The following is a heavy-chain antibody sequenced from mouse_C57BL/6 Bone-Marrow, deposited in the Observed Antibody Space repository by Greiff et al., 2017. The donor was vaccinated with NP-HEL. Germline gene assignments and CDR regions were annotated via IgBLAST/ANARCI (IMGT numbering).Heavy chain of an antibody. J-gene: IGHJ3*01. CDR3: TPDLLPAY. Sequence: EVQLQQSGAELVRPGASVKLSCTASGFNIKDDYMHWVKQRPEQGLEWIGWIDPENGDTEYASKFQGKANITADTSSNTAYLQLSSLTSEDTAVYYWTPDLLPAYWGQGTLVTVSA. V-gene: IGHV14-4*01. CDR1: GFNIKDDY. CDR2: IDPENGDT.